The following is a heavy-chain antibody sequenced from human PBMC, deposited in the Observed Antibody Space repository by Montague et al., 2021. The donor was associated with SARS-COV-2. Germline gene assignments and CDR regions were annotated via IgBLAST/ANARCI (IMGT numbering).Heavy chain of an antibody. Sequence: CAISGDSVSSNIATWNWIRQSPSRGLEWLGRTYYRSKWYNDYAVYVKSRVIINPDTSNNRISLQLNSVTPEDTAEYYCARADCGGDCYFYWYFDLWGCGTLVTVSS. CDR1: GDSVSSNIAT. J-gene: IGHJ2*01. V-gene: IGHV6-1*01. CDR3: ARADCGGDCYFYWYFDL. D-gene: IGHD2-21*02. CDR2: TYYRSKWYN.